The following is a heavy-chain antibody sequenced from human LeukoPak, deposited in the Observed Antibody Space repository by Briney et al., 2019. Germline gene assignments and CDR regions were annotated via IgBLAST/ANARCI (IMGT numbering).Heavy chain of an antibody. CDR1: GGSISSGGYY. CDR3: ARDQVPPDYGVGGRAFDI. D-gene: IGHD4-17*01. CDR2: IYYSGST. J-gene: IGHJ3*02. V-gene: IGHV4-31*03. Sequence: SETLSLTCTVSGGSISSGGYYWSWIRQHPGKGLEWIVYIYYSGSTYYNPSLKSRVTISVYTSKNQFSLKLSSVTAADTAVYYCARDQVPPDYGVGGRAFDIWGQGTMVTVSS.